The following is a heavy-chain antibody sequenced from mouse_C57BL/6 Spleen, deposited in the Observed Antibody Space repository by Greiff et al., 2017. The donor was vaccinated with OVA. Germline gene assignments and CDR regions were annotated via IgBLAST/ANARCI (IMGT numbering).Heavy chain of an antibody. CDR2: IYPRSGNT. CDR3: ARRFITTVVADYAMDY. D-gene: IGHD1-1*01. Sequence: VQLQQSGAELARPGASVKLSCKASGYTFTSYGISWVKQRTGQGLEWIGEIYPRSGNTYYNEKFKGKATLTADKSSSTAYMELRSLTSEDSAVYFCARRFITTVVADYAMDYWGQGTSVTVSS. V-gene: IGHV1-81*01. J-gene: IGHJ4*01. CDR1: GYTFTSYG.